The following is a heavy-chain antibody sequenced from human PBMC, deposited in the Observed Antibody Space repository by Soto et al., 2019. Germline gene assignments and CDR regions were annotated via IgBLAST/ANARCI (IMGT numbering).Heavy chain of an antibody. CDR3: ARASRSTSGAIDY. J-gene: IGHJ4*02. CDR1: AFTFRNYW. V-gene: IGHV3-7*04. D-gene: IGHD2-2*01. CDR2: IKEDGSEK. Sequence: EVQLVESGGGLVQPGGSLRLSCAASAFTFRNYWMSWVRQAPGKGLECVAKIKEDGSEKYYVDSVKGRFTISRDNAKNSVYLQMNSLTVEDTAMYYCARASRSTSGAIDYWGQGTLVTVSS.